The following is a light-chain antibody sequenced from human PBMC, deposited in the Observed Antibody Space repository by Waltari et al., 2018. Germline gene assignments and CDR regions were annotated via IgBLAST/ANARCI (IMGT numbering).Light chain of an antibody. CDR3: TSYAGTSNFV. Sequence: QSALTQPPSASGSPGQSVTISCTGTSSDVGGYNYVPWYQQHPGKAPKLMIYEVSKRPSGVPDRFSGSKSGNTASLTVSGLQAEDEADYYCTSYAGTSNFVFGGGTKLTVL. V-gene: IGLV2-8*01. J-gene: IGLJ3*02. CDR2: EVS. CDR1: SSDVGGYNY.